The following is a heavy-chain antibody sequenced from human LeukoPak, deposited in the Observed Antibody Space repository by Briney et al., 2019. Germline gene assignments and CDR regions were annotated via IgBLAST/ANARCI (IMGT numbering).Heavy chain of an antibody. CDR2: ISWNSGSM. CDR3: AKDIYYDSSGPFDL. Sequence: GGSLRLSCAASGFTFDDYAMHWVRQAPGKDLEWVSGISWNSGSMGYADSVKGRFTISRDNAKNSLYLQMNSLRAEDTALYYCAKDIYYDSSGPFDLWGRGTLVTVSS. CDR1: GFTFDDYA. J-gene: IGHJ2*01. D-gene: IGHD3-22*01. V-gene: IGHV3-9*01.